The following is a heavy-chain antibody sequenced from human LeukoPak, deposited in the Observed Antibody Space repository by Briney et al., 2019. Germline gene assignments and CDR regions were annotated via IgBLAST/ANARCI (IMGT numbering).Heavy chain of an antibody. D-gene: IGHD3-10*01. Sequence: GGSLRLSCAASGFTFGTYAMTWVRQAPGKGLEWVSLISGTGGSTYYADSVKGRFTISRDNSKNTLYLQMNSLRAEDTAVYYCAKDYEPLEGVHRWGDWFDPWGQGTLVTVSS. CDR1: GFTFGTYA. CDR3: AKDYEPLEGVHRWGDWFDP. V-gene: IGHV3-23*01. CDR2: ISGTGGST. J-gene: IGHJ5*02.